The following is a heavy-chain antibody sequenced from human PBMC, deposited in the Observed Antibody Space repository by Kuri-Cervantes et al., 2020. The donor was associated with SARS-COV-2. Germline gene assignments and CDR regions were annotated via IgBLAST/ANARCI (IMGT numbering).Heavy chain of an antibody. CDR3: ARVKYYDFWSGYSDEGAFDY. Sequence: ASVKVSCKAPATTFPNYDINWVRQATGQGLEWMGMVKTNSGNTLYAQIFQGRVTMTRDTSTSTVYMELSSLRSEDTAVYYCARVKYYDFWSGYSDEGAFDYWGQGTLVTVSS. V-gene: IGHV1-8*01. CDR2: VKTNSGNT. D-gene: IGHD3-3*01. J-gene: IGHJ4*02. CDR1: ATTFPNYD.